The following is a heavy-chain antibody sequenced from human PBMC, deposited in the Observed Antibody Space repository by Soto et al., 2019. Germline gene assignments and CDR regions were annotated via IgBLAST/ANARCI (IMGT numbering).Heavy chain of an antibody. Sequence: QAQLVQSGAEVKKPGSSVKVSSKASGGTFNRETFSWVRQAPGQGLQWMGRIIPVLDLADYAQKFEGRVTITADTSTTTVYLDLSGLGSDDTAVYYCARGGKLGGDLDVWGKGTPVIVSS. J-gene: IGHJ6*04. CDR1: GGTFNRET. V-gene: IGHV1-69*02. D-gene: IGHD3-10*01. CDR3: ARGGKLGGDLDV. CDR2: IIPVLDLA.